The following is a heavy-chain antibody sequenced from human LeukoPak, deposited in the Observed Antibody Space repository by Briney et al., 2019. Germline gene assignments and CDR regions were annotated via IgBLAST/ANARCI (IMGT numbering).Heavy chain of an antibody. D-gene: IGHD3-10*01. CDR3: ARDQRGSVDY. J-gene: IGHJ4*02. CDR1: GFTFSSYW. CDR2: INSDGGST. Sequence: GRSLRLSCAASGFTFSSYWMHWVRQAPGKGLVWVSRINSDGGSTYYADSVKGRFTISRDNAKNTLYLQMNSLRVEDTAVYYCARDQRGSVDYWGQGTLVTVSS. V-gene: IGHV3-74*01.